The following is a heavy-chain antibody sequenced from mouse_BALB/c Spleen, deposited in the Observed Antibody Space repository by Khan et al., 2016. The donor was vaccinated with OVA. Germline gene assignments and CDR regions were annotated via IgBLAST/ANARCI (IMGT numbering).Heavy chain of an antibody. Sequence: QVQLQQSGPELVKPGASLKVSCKASGYTFTAYIIGWVKQSTRQGLEWIGDIFPGSDIPYYNEKFKDKATLTVDKSANTAYMQLSSLTSGDSAVYFCARGGYSAFAYWVQGTLVTVSA. CDR1: GYTFTAYI. CDR2: IFPGSDIP. V-gene: IGHV1-77*01. J-gene: IGHJ3*01. D-gene: IGHD2-14*01. CDR3: ARGGYSAFAY.